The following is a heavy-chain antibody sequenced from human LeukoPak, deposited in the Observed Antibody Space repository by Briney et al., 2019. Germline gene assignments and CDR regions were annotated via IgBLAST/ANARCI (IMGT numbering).Heavy chain of an antibody. Sequence: PGGSLRLSCAASGFTFSSYWMHWVRQAPGKGLVWVSRINSDGSSTSYADSVKGRFTISRDNAKNSLYLQMNSLRAEDTAVYYCARGGLARLGLRYFDWLSRKIDYWGQGTLVTVSS. J-gene: IGHJ4*02. D-gene: IGHD3-9*01. V-gene: IGHV3-74*01. CDR3: ARGGLARLGLRYFDWLSRKIDY. CDR2: INSDGSST. CDR1: GFTFSSYW.